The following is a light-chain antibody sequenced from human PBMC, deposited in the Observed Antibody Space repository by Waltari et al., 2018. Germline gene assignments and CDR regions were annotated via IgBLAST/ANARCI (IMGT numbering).Light chain of an antibody. CDR2: DVS. J-gene: IGLJ2*01. CDR1: SSDVGGYNY. V-gene: IGLV2-14*01. CDR3: SSYTTSSTLVV. Sequence: QSALTQPASVSGSPGQSLTIPCTGTSSDVGGYNYVSWYQQHPGKAPKLMIYDVSKRPSGVSNRFSGSKSGNTASLTISGLQAEDEADYYCSSYTTSSTLVVFGGGTKLTVL.